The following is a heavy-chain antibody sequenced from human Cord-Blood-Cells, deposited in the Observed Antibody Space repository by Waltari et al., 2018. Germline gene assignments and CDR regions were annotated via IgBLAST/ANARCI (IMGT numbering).Heavy chain of an antibody. CDR2: IYYSGST. CDR3: ARDRGSGSYDY. D-gene: IGHD3-10*01. Sequence: QVQLQESGPGLVKPSETLSLPCTVSGGSISSPYWSWIRQPPGKGLEWIGYIYYSGSTNYNPSLKSRVTISVDTSKNQFSLKLSSVTAADTAVYYCARDRGSGSYDYWGQGTLVTVSS. V-gene: IGHV4-59*11. CDR1: GGSISSPY. J-gene: IGHJ4*02.